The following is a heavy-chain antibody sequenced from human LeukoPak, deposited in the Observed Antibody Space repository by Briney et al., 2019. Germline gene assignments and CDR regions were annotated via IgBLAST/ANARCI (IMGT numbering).Heavy chain of an antibody. Sequence: ASVKVSCKASGYTFTSYDINWVRQVTGQGLEWMGWMNPNSGNTGYAQKFQGRVTITRNTSISTSFMELSSLRSEDTAVYYCARRAVGSSYYYYMDVWGKGTTVTVSS. D-gene: IGHD6-19*01. CDR2: MNPNSGNT. J-gene: IGHJ6*03. V-gene: IGHV1-8*03. CDR3: ARRAVGSSYYYYMDV. CDR1: GYTFTSYD.